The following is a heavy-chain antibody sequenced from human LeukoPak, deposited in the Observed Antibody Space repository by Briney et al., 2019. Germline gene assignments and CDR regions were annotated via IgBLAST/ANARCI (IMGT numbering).Heavy chain of an antibody. V-gene: IGHV4-4*07. CDR3: ARDIRSHNGPGGYYYYYMDV. D-gene: IGHD2-8*01. Sequence: SETLSLTCTVSCDSIRDSYFSWIRQPAGKGLEWIGRIYDSGRTNYSPSLKSRVTLSVDTSNNQFSLTLSSVTAADTAVYHCARDIRSHNGPGGYYYYYMDVWGKGTTVTVSS. CDR1: CDSIRDSY. CDR2: IYDSGRT. J-gene: IGHJ6*03.